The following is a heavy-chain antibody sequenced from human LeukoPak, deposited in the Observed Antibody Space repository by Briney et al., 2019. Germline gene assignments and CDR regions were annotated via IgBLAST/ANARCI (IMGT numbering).Heavy chain of an antibody. V-gene: IGHV4-30-2*01. D-gene: IGHD5-12*01. Sequence: SQTLSLTCTVSGGSISSGGYYWSWIRQPPGKGLEWIGYIYHSGSTYYNPSLKSRVTISVDRSKNQFSLKLSSVTAADTAVYYCARDRGSYETWGQGTLVTVSS. CDR3: ARDRGSYET. CDR1: GGSISSGGYY. CDR2: IYHSGST. J-gene: IGHJ5*02.